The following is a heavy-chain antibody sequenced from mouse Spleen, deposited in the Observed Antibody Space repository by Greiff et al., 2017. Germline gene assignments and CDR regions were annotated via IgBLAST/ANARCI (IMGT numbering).Heavy chain of an antibody. J-gene: IGHJ1*01. V-gene: IGHV3-8*02. Sequence: EVQRVESGPSLVKPSQTLSLTCSVTGDSITSGYWNWIRKFPGNKLGYMGYISYSGSTYYNPSLKSRISITRDTSKNQYYLQLNSVTTEDTATYYCAKKYGNYVGWYFDVWGAGTTVTVSS. D-gene: IGHD2-10*02. CDR2: ISYSGST. CDR1: GDSITSGY. CDR3: AKKYGNYVGWYFDV.